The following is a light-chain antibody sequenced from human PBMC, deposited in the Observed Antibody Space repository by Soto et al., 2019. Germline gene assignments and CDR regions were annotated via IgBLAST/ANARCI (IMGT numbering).Light chain of an antibody. CDR1: QSIGCY. Sequence: DIQMTQSPSSLSASVGDRVTITCRASQSIGCYLNWYQQKPGKAPKLLIYAASSLQSGVPSRFSGSGSGTDFTVTISSLQPEDFATYYCQQSYSMPRTFGGGTKVDIK. J-gene: IGKJ4*01. CDR3: QQSYSMPRT. V-gene: IGKV1-39*01. CDR2: AAS.